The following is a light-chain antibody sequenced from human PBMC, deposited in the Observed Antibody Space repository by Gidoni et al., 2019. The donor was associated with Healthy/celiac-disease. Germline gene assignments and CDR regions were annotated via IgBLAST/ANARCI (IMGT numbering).Light chain of an antibody. CDR2: GNS. CDR1: SSNSGAGYD. V-gene: IGLV1-40*01. J-gene: IGLJ3*02. Sequence: QSVLTQPPSVSRAPGQRVTISCTGSSSNSGAGYDVHWYQQLPGTAPKLLIYGNSNRPSGVPDRFSGSKSGTSASLAITGLQAEDEADYYCQSYDSSLMFGGGTKLTIL. CDR3: QSYDSSLM.